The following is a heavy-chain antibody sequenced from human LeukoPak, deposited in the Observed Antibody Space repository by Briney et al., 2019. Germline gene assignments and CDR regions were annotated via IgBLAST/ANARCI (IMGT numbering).Heavy chain of an antibody. CDR2: IYHSGST. J-gene: IGHJ6*03. CDR3: ARNKVGAAGYYYYMDV. CDR1: GGSISSGGYY. Sequence: SETLSLTCTVSGGSISSGGYYWSWIRQPPGKGLEWIGYIYHSGSTYYNPSLKSRVTISVDRSKNQFSLKLSSVTAADTAAYYCARNKVGAAGYYYYMDVWGKGTTVTVSS. V-gene: IGHV4-30-2*01. D-gene: IGHD1-26*01.